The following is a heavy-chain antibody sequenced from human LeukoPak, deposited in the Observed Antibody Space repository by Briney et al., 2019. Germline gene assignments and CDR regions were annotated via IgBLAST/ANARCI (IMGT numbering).Heavy chain of an antibody. Sequence: GGSLRLSCAASGFTFSTYAMSWVRLAPGKGLEWVSGISGSGGSTYYADSVKGRFTSSRDNSNNTLYLKMNRLRVEDTAVYYCAKSGCLSGSGRLAVDVWGQGTTVTVSS. V-gene: IGHV3-23*01. CDR1: GFTFSTYA. J-gene: IGHJ6*02. D-gene: IGHD3-10*01. CDR2: ISGSGGST. CDR3: AKSGCLSGSGRLAVDV.